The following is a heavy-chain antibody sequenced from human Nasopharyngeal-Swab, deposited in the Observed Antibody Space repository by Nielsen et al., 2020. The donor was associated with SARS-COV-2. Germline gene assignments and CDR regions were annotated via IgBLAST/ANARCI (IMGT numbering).Heavy chain of an antibody. CDR1: GFTFSSYG. CDR3: ARDPIQRITMVRGVTRLNYYYMDV. Sequence: GGSLRLSCAASGFTFSSYGMHWVRQAPGKGLEWVAVIWYDGSNKYYADSVKGRFTISRDNSKNTLYLQMNGLRVEDTAVYYCARDPIQRITMVRGVTRLNYYYMDVWGKGTTVTVSS. J-gene: IGHJ6*03. V-gene: IGHV3-33*01. CDR2: IWYDGSNK. D-gene: IGHD3-10*01.